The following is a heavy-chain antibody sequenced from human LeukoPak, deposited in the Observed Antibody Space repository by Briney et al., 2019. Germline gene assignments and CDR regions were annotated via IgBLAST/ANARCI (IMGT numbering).Heavy chain of an antibody. CDR2: IYHSGST. Sequence: PSETLSLTCTVSGGSISSGGYYWSWIRQPPGKGLEWIGYIYHSGSTYYNPSLKGRVTISVDRSKNQFSLKLSSVTAADTAVYYCARSVEQQLANWFDPWGQGTLVTVSS. J-gene: IGHJ5*02. CDR1: GGSISSGGYY. V-gene: IGHV4-30-2*01. CDR3: ARSVEQQLANWFDP. D-gene: IGHD6-13*01.